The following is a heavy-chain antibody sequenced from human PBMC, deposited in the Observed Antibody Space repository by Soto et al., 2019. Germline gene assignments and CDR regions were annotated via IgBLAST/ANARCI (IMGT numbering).Heavy chain of an antibody. V-gene: IGHV3-30*03. CDR1: GFTFSSYG. CDR2: ISYDGSNK. D-gene: IGHD6-6*01. CDR3: VLTSSSPI. Sequence: GGSLRLSCAASGFTFSSYGMHWVRQAPGKGLEWVAVISYDGSNKYYADSVKGRFTISRDNSKNTLYLQMSSLRAEDTAVYYCVLTSSSPIWGQGTMVTVS. J-gene: IGHJ3*02.